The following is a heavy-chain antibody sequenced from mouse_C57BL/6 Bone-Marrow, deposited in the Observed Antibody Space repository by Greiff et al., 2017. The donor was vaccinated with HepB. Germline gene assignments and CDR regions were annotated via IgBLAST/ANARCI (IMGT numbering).Heavy chain of an antibody. Sequence: VQLQQPGAELVKPGASVKLSCKASGYTFTSYWMHWVKQRPGQGLEWIGMIHPTSGSTNYNEKFKSKATLTVDKSSSTAYMQLSSLTSEDSAVYDCARSEAYYYCSNYFDYWGQGTTLTVSS. CDR2: IHPTSGST. CDR3: ARSEAYYYCSNYFDY. V-gene: IGHV1-64*01. J-gene: IGHJ2*01. CDR1: GYTFTSYW. D-gene: IGHD1-1*01.